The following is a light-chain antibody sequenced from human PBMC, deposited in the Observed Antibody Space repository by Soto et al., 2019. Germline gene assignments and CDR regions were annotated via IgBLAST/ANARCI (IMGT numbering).Light chain of an antibody. CDR3: LKYNSAPWT. CDR2: AAS. Sequence: DIQMTQSPSSLSASVGDRVTITCRASQGISNYLAWYHQKPGKVPKLLIYAASTLQSGVPSRFSGSGSGTDFTFTISSMQPEDVATYYCLKYNSAPWTFGQGTKVEIK. V-gene: IGKV1-27*01. J-gene: IGKJ1*01. CDR1: QGISNY.